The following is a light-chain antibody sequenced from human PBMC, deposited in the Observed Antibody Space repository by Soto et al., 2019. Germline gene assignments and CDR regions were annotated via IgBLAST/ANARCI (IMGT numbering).Light chain of an antibody. CDR3: SSYTTSGTPV. Sequence: QSALTQPASVSVSPGQSITISCTGTSSDVGGYNYLSWYQQNPGKAPKVMIYEVSNRPSGVSNRFSGSKSGNTAPLTISGLQAEDEADYYCSSYTTSGTPVFGGGTQLTVL. V-gene: IGLV2-14*01. J-gene: IGLJ3*02. CDR2: EVS. CDR1: SSDVGGYNY.